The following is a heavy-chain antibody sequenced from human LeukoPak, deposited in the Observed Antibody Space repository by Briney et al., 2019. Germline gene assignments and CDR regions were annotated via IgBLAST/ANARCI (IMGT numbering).Heavy chain of an antibody. V-gene: IGHV3-23*01. CDR3: AKDGSYYGFYYFDY. D-gene: IGHD1-26*01. J-gene: IGHJ4*02. CDR1: GLTLSTYA. CDR2: ISGSGGST. Sequence: GGSLRLSCAASGLTLSTYAMSWVRQAPGKGLEWVSAISGSGGSTYYADSVKGRFTISRDNSKNTLYLQMNSLRAEDTAVYYCAKDGSYYGFYYFDYWGQGTLVTVSS.